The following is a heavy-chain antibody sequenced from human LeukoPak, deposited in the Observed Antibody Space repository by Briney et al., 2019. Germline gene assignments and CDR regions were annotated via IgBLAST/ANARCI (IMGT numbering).Heavy chain of an antibody. CDR3: ARGITMIVDWFDP. J-gene: IGHJ5*02. CDR1: GFTFSSYE. CDR2: ISSSGSTI. V-gene: IGHV3-48*03. Sequence: GGSLRLSCAASGFTFSSYEMNWVRQAPGKGLEWVSYISSSGSTIYYADSVKGRFTISRDNAENSLYLQMNSLRAEDTAVYYCARGITMIVDWFDPWGQGTLVTVPS. D-gene: IGHD3-22*01.